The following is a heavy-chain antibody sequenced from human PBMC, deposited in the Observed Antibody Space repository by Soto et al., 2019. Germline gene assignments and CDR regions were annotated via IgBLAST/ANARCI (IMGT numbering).Heavy chain of an antibody. CDR2: IKNSGSS. CDR3: ARGGSSDSKVALDX. J-gene: IGHJ3*02. Sequence: SETLSLTCAVYAGSFSHHYWNWIRQSPGKGLEWIGKIKNSGSSNYNPSLRSRVSISVDMSKNQFSLRLTSVTAADTAVYYCARGGSSDSKVALDXWGQGTMVTVS. V-gene: IGHV4-34*01. CDR1: AGSFSHHY. D-gene: IGHD6-19*01.